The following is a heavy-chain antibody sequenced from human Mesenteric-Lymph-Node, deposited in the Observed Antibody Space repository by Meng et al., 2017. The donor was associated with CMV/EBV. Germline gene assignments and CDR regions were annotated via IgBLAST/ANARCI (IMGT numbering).Heavy chain of an antibody. CDR1: GFTLSNYD. J-gene: IGHJ6*02. D-gene: IGHD3-16*01. V-gene: IGHV3-48*03. Sequence: SLKISCVGSGFTLSNYDINWVRQAPGKGLEWVSYVSDSGTTTYYADSVKGPFTISRDNAKNSLYLQMNSLRVEDTAVYYCARMAFNYGMDVWGQGTTVTVSS. CDR3: ARMAFNYGMDV. CDR2: VSDSGTTT.